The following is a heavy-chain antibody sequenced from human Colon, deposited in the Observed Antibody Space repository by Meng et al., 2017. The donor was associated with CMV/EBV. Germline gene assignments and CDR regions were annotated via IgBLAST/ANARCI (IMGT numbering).Heavy chain of an antibody. CDR1: GDMFSNKNVA. V-gene: IGHV6-1*01. CDR3: AREEVTKRLDF. CDR2: KYYRSKWFN. Sequence: SGDMFSNKNVASNWIRQSPSRGLEGLGRKYYRSKWFNDYAVSVKGRITVNPDTSKNQFSLQLNSVTPEDTAVYYCAREEVTKRLDFWGQGSLVTVSS. J-gene: IGHJ4*02. D-gene: IGHD4-17*01.